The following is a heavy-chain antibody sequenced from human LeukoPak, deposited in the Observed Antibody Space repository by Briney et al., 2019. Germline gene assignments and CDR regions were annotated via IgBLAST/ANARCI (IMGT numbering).Heavy chain of an antibody. J-gene: IGHJ6*03. CDR1: GFTFGDYA. CDR2: ISWDGGST. V-gene: IGHV3-43D*04. Sequence: PVGSLRLSCAASGFTFGDYAMHWVRQAPGKGLEWVSLISWDGGSTYYADSVKGRFTISRDNSKNSLYLQMNSLRAEDTALYYCAKGVGCGSYHRYYMDVWGKGTTVTVSS. CDR3: AKGVGCGSYHRYYMDV. D-gene: IGHD1-26*01.